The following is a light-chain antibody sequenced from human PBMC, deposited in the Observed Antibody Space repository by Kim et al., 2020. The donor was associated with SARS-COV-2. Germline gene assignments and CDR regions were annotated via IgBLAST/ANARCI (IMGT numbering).Light chain of an antibody. CDR1: QSLLDSHGNNY. CDR2: LGS. Sequence: DIVMTQSPVSLPVTPGGPASISCRSSQSLLDSHGNNYLDWYLQKSGQSPQLLIYLGSNRASGVPDRFSGSGSGTDFTLKISRVEAEDVGVYYCMQALQTPLSFGAGTKVDIK. V-gene: IGKV2-28*01. J-gene: IGKJ4*01. CDR3: MQALQTPLS.